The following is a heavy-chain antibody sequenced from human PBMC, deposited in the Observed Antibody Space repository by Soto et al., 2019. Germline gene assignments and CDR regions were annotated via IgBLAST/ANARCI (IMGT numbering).Heavy chain of an antibody. J-gene: IGHJ3*02. CDR3: ATVSGDSVLMVHDLGDAFDI. V-gene: IGHV1-18*04. CDR1: GYTFTSYG. CDR2: ISAYNGNT. Sequence: VNDSCKSSGYTFTSYGRSGVRQAPVQGREGMGWISAYNGNTNYAQKLQCRVTMTTDTSTSTAYMELRSLRPDDTAVYYCATVSGDSVLMVHDLGDAFDIWGQGTMVTVSS. D-gene: IGHD2-8*01.